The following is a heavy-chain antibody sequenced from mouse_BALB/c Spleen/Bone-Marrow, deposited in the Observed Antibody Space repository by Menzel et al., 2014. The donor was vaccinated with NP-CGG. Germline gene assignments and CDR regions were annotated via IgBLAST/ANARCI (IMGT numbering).Heavy chain of an antibody. Sequence: QVQLQQSGPGLVAPSQSLSITCTVSGFSLTSYGVHWVRQPPGKGLEWLGLIWPGGSTNYNSALMSRLSISKDNSKSQVFLKMNSLKTDDTAMYYCARKDYGSRGGYFDVWGAGTTVTVSS. J-gene: IGHJ1*01. D-gene: IGHD1-1*01. V-gene: IGHV2-9*02. CDR1: GFSLTSYG. CDR3: ARKDYGSRGGYFDV. CDR2: IWPGGST.